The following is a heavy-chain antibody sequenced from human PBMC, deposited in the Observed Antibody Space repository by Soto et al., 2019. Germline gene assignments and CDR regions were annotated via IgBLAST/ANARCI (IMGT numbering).Heavy chain of an antibody. V-gene: IGHV4-4*07. D-gene: IGHD1-1*01. J-gene: IGHJ5*02. CDR3: VRDGTKTLRDWFDP. CDR2: IYATGTT. Sequence: PSETLSLTCTVSGAAISGFYWSWIRKSAGKGLEWIGRIYATGTTDYNPSLKSRVMMSVDTSKKQFSLKLRSVTAADTAVYYCVRDGTKTLRDWFDPWGQGISVTVSS. CDR1: GAAISGFY.